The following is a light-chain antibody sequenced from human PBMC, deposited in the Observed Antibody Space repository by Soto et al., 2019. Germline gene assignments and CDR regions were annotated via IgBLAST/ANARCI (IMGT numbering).Light chain of an antibody. Sequence: TQSPSTLSASVGDRVTITCRASQSIRTWLAWYQQKPGKAPKLLIFDASSLKGGVPSRFSGGGSGTEFTLTISSLQPDDFATYYCQQYNTNPWTFGQGTKV. J-gene: IGKJ1*01. CDR1: QSIRTW. CDR3: QQYNTNPWT. V-gene: IGKV1-5*01. CDR2: DAS.